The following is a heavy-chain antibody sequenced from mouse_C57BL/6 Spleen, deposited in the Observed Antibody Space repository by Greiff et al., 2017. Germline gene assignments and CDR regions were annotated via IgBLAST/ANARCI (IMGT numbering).Heavy chain of an antibody. CDR1: GYAFSSSW. D-gene: IGHD1-1*01. V-gene: IGHV1-82*01. Sequence: QVQLKQSGPELVKPGASVKISCKASGYAFSSSWMNWVKQRPGKGLEWIGRIYPGDGDTNYNGKFKGKATLTADKSSSTAYMQLSSLTSEDSAVYFCARGNYGYGSSYYAMDYWGQGTSVTVSS. CDR3: ARGNYGYGSSYYAMDY. J-gene: IGHJ4*01. CDR2: IYPGDGDT.